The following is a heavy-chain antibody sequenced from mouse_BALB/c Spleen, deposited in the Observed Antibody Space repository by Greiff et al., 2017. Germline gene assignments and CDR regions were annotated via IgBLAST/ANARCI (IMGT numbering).Heavy chain of an antibody. CDR1: GFSLSTSGMG. Sequence: QVTLKVSGPGILQPSQTLSLTCSFSGFSLSTSGMGVSWIRQPSGKGLEWLAHIYWDDDKRYNPSLKSRLTISKDTSSNQVFLKITSVDTADTATYYCARSSYGNHAMDYWGQGTSVTVSS. D-gene: IGHD2-1*01. J-gene: IGHJ4*01. V-gene: IGHV8-12*01. CDR2: IYWDDDK. CDR3: ARSSYGNHAMDY.